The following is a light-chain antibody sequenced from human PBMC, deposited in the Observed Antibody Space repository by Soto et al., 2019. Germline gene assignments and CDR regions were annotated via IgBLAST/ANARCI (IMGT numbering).Light chain of an antibody. CDR2: EVR. J-gene: IGLJ1*01. Sequence: QSALTQPASVSGSPGQSITISCTGTSRDVGGYNYVSWYQQQSGKAPKLIIHEVRYRPSGGSNRFSGSKSGNTASLTISGLQADDEADYYCDAYTSSRAYVFGMGTKLTVL. CDR3: DAYTSSRAYV. CDR1: SRDVGGYNY. V-gene: IGLV2-14*01.